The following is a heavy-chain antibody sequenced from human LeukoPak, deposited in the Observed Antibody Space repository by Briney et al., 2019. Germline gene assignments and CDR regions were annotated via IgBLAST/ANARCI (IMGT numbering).Heavy chain of an antibody. D-gene: IGHD1-26*01. Sequence: LLGGSLRLSCAASGFDVTSTYMSWVRQAPGRGLEWVSVIYNGDVKYYADSVRGRFTISRDKSKNTLYLQMNGLRAEDTAVYYCARDVIVGAGTVAYWGQGTLVTVSS. J-gene: IGHJ4*02. CDR2: IYNGDVK. CDR1: GFDVTSTY. CDR3: ARDVIVGAGTVAY. V-gene: IGHV3-53*01.